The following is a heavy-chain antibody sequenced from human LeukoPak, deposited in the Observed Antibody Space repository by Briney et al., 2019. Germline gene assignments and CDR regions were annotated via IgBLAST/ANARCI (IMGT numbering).Heavy chain of an antibody. CDR2: IYYSGST. CDR3: ATVGPRYSGYFDY. J-gene: IGHJ4*02. V-gene: IGHV4-59*08. CDR1: GGSISSYY. Sequence: PSETLSLTCTVSGGSISSYYWSWIRQPPGKGLEWIGYIYYSGSTNYNPSLKSRVTISVDTSKNQFSLKLSSVTAADTAVYYCATVGPRYSGYFDYWGQGTLVTVSS. D-gene: IGHD5-12*01.